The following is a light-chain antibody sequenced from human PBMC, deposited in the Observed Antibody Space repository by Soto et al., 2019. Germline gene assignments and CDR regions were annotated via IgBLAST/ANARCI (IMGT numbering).Light chain of an antibody. J-gene: IGKJ4*01. Sequence: EIVLTQSPATLSLSPGERATLSCRASQSVSSYLAWYQQKPGQAPRLLIYDASNRSTGIPGRFSGSGSGTDFTLASSSLEPVDFAVYYCQQRSNWPPLTVGGGTKVEIK. CDR2: DAS. CDR1: QSVSSY. V-gene: IGKV3-11*01. CDR3: QQRSNWPPLT.